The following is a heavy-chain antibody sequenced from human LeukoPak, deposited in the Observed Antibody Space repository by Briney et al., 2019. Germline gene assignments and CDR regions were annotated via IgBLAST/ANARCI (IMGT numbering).Heavy chain of an antibody. Sequence: ASVKVSCKASGYTFTSYYMHWVRQAPGQGLEWMGVINPSGGTTSYAQKFQGRVTMTRDTSTSTVYMELSSLRSEDTAVYYCARDFRYLGTYGGSGCDYWGQGTLVTVSS. J-gene: IGHJ4*02. CDR1: GYTFTSYY. CDR2: INPSGGTT. D-gene: IGHD6-19*01. CDR3: ARDFRYLGTYGGSGCDY. V-gene: IGHV1-46*01.